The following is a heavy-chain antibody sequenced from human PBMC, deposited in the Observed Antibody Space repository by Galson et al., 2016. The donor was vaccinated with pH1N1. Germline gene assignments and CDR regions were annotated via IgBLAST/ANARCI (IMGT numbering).Heavy chain of an antibody. CDR2: IYYIGST. CDR1: GASVRSGGQY. V-gene: IGHV4-31*03. Sequence: TLSLTCSVSGASVRSGGQYWPWIRQVPGKGLEWIGFIYYIGSTGYNPSLKSRVSMSLDMSKKQFSLNLRSVTAADTAVYYCARNAWDGSGLNYFDSWGQGILVSVSS. CDR3: ARNAWDGSGLNYFDS. J-gene: IGHJ5*01. D-gene: IGHD3-22*01.